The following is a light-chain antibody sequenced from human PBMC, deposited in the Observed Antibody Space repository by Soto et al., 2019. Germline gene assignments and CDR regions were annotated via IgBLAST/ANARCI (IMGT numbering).Light chain of an antibody. CDR3: QRYGSSPLIT. Sequence: ETVLTQSPGTLSLSPRERATLSCRASQSVSSSSLAWYQQRPGQAPRLLIYGTSSRATGIPDRFSGSGSGTDFTLTISRLEPEDFAVYFCQRYGSSPLITFGQGTRLEI. J-gene: IGKJ5*01. CDR2: GTS. CDR1: QSVSSSS. V-gene: IGKV3-20*01.